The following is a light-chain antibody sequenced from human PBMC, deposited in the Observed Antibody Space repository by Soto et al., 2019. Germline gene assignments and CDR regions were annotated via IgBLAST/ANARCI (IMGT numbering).Light chain of an antibody. CDR3: LQYYGTPRT. CDR1: QSVLYSSNNKNY. V-gene: IGKV4-1*01. J-gene: IGKJ1*01. Sequence: DIVMTQSPDSLPVYLGERATIYCKSSQSVLYSSNNKNYLAWYQQKPGQPPKLLIYWASTRESGVPDRFSGSGSGTDFTLTISSLQAEDVAVYYCLQYYGTPRTFGQGTKVEIK. CDR2: WAS.